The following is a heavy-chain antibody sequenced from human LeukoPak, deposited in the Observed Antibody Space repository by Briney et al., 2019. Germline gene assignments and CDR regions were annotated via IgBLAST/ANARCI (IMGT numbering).Heavy chain of an antibody. CDR1: GGSISSGGYS. CDR2: IYHSGST. V-gene: IGHV4-30-2*01. J-gene: IGHJ6*02. CDR3: ARGIMVRGINYYYYGMDV. D-gene: IGHD3-10*01. Sequence: PSETLSLTCAVSGGSISSGGYSWSWIRQPPGKGLEWIGYIYHSGSTYYNPSLKSRVTISVDRSKNQFSLKLSSVTAADTAVYYCARGIMVRGINYYYYGMDVWGQGTTVTVSS.